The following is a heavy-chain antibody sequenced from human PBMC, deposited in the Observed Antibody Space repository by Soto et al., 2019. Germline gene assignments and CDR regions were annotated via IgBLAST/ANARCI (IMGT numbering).Heavy chain of an antibody. J-gene: IGHJ4*02. Sequence: SETLSLTCTVSGGSISRGGSYWSWIRQPPGKGLEWIGSIHQSGSPYYNPSLKSRLTISIDKSKKQFSLRLSSVTAADTAVYYCARGAPRGIIHDFDSWGQGSLVTVSS. CDR3: ARGAPRGIIHDFDS. CDR2: IHQSGSP. D-gene: IGHD3-10*01. V-gene: IGHV4-39*07. CDR1: GGSISRGGSY.